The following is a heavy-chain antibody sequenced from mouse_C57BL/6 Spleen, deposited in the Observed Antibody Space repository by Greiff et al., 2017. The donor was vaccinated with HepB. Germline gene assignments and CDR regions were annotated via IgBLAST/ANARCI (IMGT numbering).Heavy chain of an antibody. J-gene: IGHJ4*01. D-gene: IGHD2-4*01. CDR3: ARSFYDYDEGYAMDY. CDR2: ISSGGSYT. CDR1: GFTFSSYG. Sequence: EVKVVESGGDLVKPGGSLKLSCAASGFTFSSYGMSWVRQTPDKRLEWVATISSGGSYTYYPDSVKGRFTISRDNAKNTLYLQMSSLKSEDTAMYYCARSFYDYDEGYAMDYWGQGTSVTVSS. V-gene: IGHV5-6*01.